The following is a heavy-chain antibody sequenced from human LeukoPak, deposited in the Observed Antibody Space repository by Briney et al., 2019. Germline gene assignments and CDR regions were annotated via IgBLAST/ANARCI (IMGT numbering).Heavy chain of an antibody. CDR2: ISSSSSYI. V-gene: IGHV3-21*01. CDR1: GFTFSSYS. CDR3: ARLAGEEWELLRFFDY. J-gene: IGHJ4*02. D-gene: IGHD1-26*01. Sequence: GGSLRLSCAASGFTFSSYSMNWVRQAPGKGLEWVSSISSSSSYIYYADSVKGRFTISRDNAKNSLYLQMNSLRAEDTAVYYCARLAGEEWELLRFFDYWGQGTLVTVSS.